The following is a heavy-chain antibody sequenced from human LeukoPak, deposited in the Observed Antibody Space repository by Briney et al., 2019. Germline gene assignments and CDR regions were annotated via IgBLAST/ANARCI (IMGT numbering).Heavy chain of an antibody. D-gene: IGHD2-2*01. V-gene: IGHV4-59*01. J-gene: IGHJ3*02. CDR2: IYYSGST. CDR3: ARRVVVPAASDAFDI. Sequence: PSETLSLTYTVSGGSISSYYWSWIRQPAGKGLEWIGYIYYSGSTNYNPSLKSRVTISVDTSKNQFSLKLSSVTAADTAVYYCARRVVVPAASDAFDIWGQGTMVTVSS. CDR1: GGSISSYY.